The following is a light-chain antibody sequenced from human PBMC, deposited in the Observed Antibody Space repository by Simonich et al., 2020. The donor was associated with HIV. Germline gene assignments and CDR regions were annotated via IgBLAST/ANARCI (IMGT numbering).Light chain of an antibody. CDR3: SSYTSSSTLV. CDR1: SRDVGSYNL. CDR2: EGI. V-gene: IGLV2-14*02. J-gene: IGLJ3*02. Sequence: QSALTQPASVSGSPGQSITISCTGTSRDVGSYNLVSWYQHYPGKAPKLMISEGIKRPAGVSNRLSGSKSGNTASLTISGLQAEDEADYYCSSYTSSSTLVFGGGTKLTVL.